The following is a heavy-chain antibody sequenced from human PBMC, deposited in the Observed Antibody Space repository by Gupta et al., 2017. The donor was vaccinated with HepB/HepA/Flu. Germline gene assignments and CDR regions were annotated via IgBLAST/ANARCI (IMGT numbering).Heavy chain of an antibody. J-gene: IGHJ5*02. CDR3: ARGRGGTIFGVVTSFNWFDP. V-gene: IGHV4-34*01. Sequence: QVQLQQRGAGLLKPSETLSITCAVYGGSFSGYYWSWSRQPPGKGLEWIGEINHSGSTNYHPSLKSRVTISVDTSKNQFSLKLSSVTAADTAVYYCARGRGGTIFGVVTSFNWFDPWGQGTLVTVAS. D-gene: IGHD3-3*01. CDR1: GGSFSGYY. CDR2: INHSGST.